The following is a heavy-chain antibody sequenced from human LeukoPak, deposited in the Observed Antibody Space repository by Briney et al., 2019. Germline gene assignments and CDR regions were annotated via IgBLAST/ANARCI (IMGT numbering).Heavy chain of an antibody. D-gene: IGHD1-1*01. V-gene: IGHV1-18*01. CDR3: ARTTGTPY. CDR2: ISAYNGNT. CDR1: GYTFPIYG. J-gene: IGHJ4*02. Sequence: ASVTVSCTASGYTFPIYGISWVRQAPGQGLEWMGWISAYNGNTNYAQKLQGRGTMTTDTSTSTAYMELRSLRSDDTAVYYCARTTGTPYWGQGTLVTVSS.